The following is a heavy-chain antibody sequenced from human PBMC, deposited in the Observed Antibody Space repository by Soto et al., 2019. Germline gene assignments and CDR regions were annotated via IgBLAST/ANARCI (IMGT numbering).Heavy chain of an antibody. J-gene: IGHJ5*02. D-gene: IGHD3-3*01. CDR1: GYTFTSYG. V-gene: IGHV1-18*01. CDR3: ARVLGRDYDFWSGFGWFDP. Sequence: GAAVKVSCKASGYTFTSYGISWVRQAPGQGLEWMGWISAYNGNTNYAQKLQGRVTMTTDTSTSTAYMELRSLRSDDTAVYYCARVLGRDYDFWSGFGWFDPWGQGTMVTVYS. CDR2: ISAYNGNT.